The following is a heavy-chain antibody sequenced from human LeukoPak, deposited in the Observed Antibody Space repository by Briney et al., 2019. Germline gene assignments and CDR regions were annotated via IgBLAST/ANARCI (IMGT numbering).Heavy chain of an antibody. CDR3: ARGEGGDDYGDYDYYYYYMDV. Sequence: GASVKVSCKASGYTFTGYYMHWVRQAPGQGLEWMGWINPDSGGTKYAQKFQGRVTMTRDTSISTAYMELSRLRSDDTAVYYCARGEGGDDYGDYDYYYYYMDVWGKGTTVTVSS. D-gene: IGHD4-17*01. V-gene: IGHV1-2*02. CDR1: GYTFTGYY. J-gene: IGHJ6*03. CDR2: INPDSGGT.